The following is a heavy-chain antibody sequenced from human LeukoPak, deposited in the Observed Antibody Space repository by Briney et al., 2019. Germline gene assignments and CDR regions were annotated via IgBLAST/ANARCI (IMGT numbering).Heavy chain of an antibody. J-gene: IGHJ4*02. V-gene: IGHV4-38-2*02. D-gene: IGHD3-22*01. CDR1: GYSISSGYY. CDR3: AKNSGYYHPYYIDH. Sequence: SETLSLTCTVPGYSISSGYYWDWIRQPPGKGLEWIGNIYHSRSTYYNPSLKSRVTISVDTSKNQFSLKLNSVTAADTAVYYCAKNSGYYHPYYIDHWGQGTLVTVSS. CDR2: IYHSRST.